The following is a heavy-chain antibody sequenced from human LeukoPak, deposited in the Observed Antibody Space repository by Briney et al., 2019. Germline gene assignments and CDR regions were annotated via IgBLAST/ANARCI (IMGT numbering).Heavy chain of an antibody. J-gene: IGHJ4*02. CDR3: ARNVGWFRFDY. D-gene: IGHD2-15*01. Sequence: GGSLRLSCAASGFTFSTYWMDWVRKAPGKGLEWVANIKEDGSEKYYEDSVKGRFTISRDNAKNSLYLQMNSLRAEDTAVYYCARNVGWFRFDYWGQGTLVTVSS. V-gene: IGHV3-7*03. CDR1: GFTFSTYW. CDR2: IKEDGSEK.